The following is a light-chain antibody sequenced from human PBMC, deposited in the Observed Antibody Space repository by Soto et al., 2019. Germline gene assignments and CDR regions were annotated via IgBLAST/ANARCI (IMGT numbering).Light chain of an antibody. CDR1: QNVDSTY. V-gene: IGKV3-20*01. J-gene: IGKJ2*01. Sequence: DIVLTQSPGTLSLSPGERATLSCRASQNVDSTYLAWYQQKPGQAPRLVIYGSTRRAPGVPDSFSGSGSGTDFTLTISRLDPEDFAVYFCQQYEGSTLYSFGPGTKVDIK. CDR2: GST. CDR3: QQYEGSTLYS.